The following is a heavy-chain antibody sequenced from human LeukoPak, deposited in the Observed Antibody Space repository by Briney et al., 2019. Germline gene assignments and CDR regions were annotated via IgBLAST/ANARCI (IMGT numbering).Heavy chain of an antibody. D-gene: IGHD5-18*01. CDR3: ARLEGSGYSYGLNY. Sequence: SETLSLTCAVYGGSFSGYYWGWIRQPPGKGLEWIGSIYHSGSNYYNPSLKSRVTISVDTSKNQFSLKLSSVTAADTAVYYCARLEGSGYSYGLNYWGQGTLVTASS. V-gene: IGHV4-34*01. CDR2: IYHSGSN. J-gene: IGHJ4*02. CDR1: GGSFSGYY.